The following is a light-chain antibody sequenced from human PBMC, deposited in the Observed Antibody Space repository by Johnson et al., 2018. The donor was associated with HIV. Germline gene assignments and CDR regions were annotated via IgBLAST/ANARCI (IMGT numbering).Light chain of an antibody. CDR3: GTWDSSLSAAGNV. J-gene: IGLJ1*01. V-gene: IGLV1-51*01. CDR1: SSNIGNNY. Sequence: QSVLTQPPSVSAAQGQKVTISCSGSSSNIGNNYVSWYQQLPGTAPKLLIYDNNKRPSGIRDRFSGSKSGTSATLGITGLKTGDEADYYCGTWDSSLSAAGNVFGTGTKVTVL. CDR2: DNN.